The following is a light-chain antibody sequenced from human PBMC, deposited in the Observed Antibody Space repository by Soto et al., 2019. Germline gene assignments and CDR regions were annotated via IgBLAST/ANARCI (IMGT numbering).Light chain of an antibody. CDR2: ATS. CDR1: QSIDSY. Sequence: DIQMTQSPSSLSSSVGDRVTITCRASQSIDSYLKWYQQKPGKAPNLLIYATSSLESGVPSRFSGSGSGTDFILTISSLQPEDFATYYCQQSYSMPWTFGQGTKVEIK. V-gene: IGKV1-39*01. J-gene: IGKJ1*01. CDR3: QQSYSMPWT.